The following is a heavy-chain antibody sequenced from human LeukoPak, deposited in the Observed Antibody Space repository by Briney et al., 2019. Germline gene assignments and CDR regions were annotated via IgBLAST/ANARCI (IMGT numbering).Heavy chain of an antibody. D-gene: IGHD2-2*01. CDR3: AKAAQPNRGYCSSTSCKYYYMDV. V-gene: IGHV3-23*01. J-gene: IGHJ6*03. CDR2: ISGSGDNT. Sequence: GGSLRFSCAASGFAFSSYAMSWVRQAPRKGLEWVSAISGSGDNTYYRDSVRGRFTISRDNSKNMVFLQMNSLNTEDTAVYYCAKAAQPNRGYCSSTSCKYYYMDVWGKGTTVTVSS. CDR1: GFAFSSYA.